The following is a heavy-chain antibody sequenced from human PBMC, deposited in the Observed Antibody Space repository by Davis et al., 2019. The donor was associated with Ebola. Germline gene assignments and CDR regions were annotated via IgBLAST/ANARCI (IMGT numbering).Heavy chain of an antibody. D-gene: IGHD4-23*01. CDR3: ANLDYGDNSGFDY. CDR2: IYSGGST. V-gene: IGHV3-53*01. CDR1: GFTVSSNY. J-gene: IGHJ4*02. Sequence: PGGSLRLSCAASGFTVSSNYMSWVRQAPGKGLEWVSVIYSGGSTYYADSVKGRITISRDNSKNTLYLQMNSLRAEDTAVYYCANLDYGDNSGFDYWGQGTLVTVSS.